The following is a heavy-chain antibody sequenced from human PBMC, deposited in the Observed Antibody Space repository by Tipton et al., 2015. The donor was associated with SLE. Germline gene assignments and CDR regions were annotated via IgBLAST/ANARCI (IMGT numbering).Heavy chain of an antibody. J-gene: IGHJ4*02. D-gene: IGHD3-3*01. V-gene: IGHV4-39*07. Sequence: LRLSCTVSPGSLNSHDDFWGWIRQPPGKGLEWIGSIGTMSYSGSTHYNPSLKSRITISIDTSRSGFSLKLNSVTAADTAVYFCARGLYSDFWSSYEGGQKTYFFDHWGQGILVTVSA. CDR2: IGTMSYSGST. CDR3: ARGLYSDFWSSYEGGQKTYFFDH. CDR1: PGSLNSHDDF.